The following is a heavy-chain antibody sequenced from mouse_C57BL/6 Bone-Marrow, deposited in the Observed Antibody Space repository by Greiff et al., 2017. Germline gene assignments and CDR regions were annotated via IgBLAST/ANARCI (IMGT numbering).Heavy chain of an antibody. Sequence: QVQLQQPGAELVMPGASVKLSCKASGYTFTSYWMHWVKQRPGQGLEWIGEIDPSDSYTNYNQKFKGKSTLTVDKSSSTAYMQLSSLTSEDSAVYYCARDGSSYNYARDYWGQGTSVTVS. CDR2: IDPSDSYT. V-gene: IGHV1-69*01. CDR1: GYTFTSYW. J-gene: IGHJ4*01. CDR3: ARDGSSYNYARDY. D-gene: IGHD1-1*01.